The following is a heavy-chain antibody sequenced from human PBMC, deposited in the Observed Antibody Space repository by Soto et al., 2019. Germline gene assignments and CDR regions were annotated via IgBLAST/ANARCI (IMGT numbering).Heavy chain of an antibody. D-gene: IGHD5-12*01. CDR2: IYHSGST. J-gene: IGHJ5*02. CDR1: GGSISSSNW. V-gene: IGHV4-4*02. Sequence: SETLSLTCAVSGGSISSSNWWCWVRHPPGEVLEWIGEIYHSGSTNYNPSLKSRVTISGDNSKNQLSLKMNSLTAADTAVYYCETDLPLKCRYVYSRFAPWGKETLVTVP. CDR3: ETDLPLKCRYVYSRFAP.